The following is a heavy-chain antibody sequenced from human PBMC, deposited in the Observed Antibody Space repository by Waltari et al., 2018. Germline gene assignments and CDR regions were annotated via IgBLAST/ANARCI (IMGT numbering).Heavy chain of an antibody. CDR1: GFTFSSYG. V-gene: IGHV3-30*18. CDR2: IWYDGSNK. CDR3: AKNPPLAVAGSRDAFDI. J-gene: IGHJ3*02. Sequence: QVQLVESGGGVVQPGRSLRLSCAASGFTFSSYGMHWVRQAPGKGLEWGAVIWYDGSNKDYADAVKGRLTISRDNSKNTLYLQMNSLRAEDTAMYYCAKNPPLAVAGSRDAFDIWGQGTMVTVSS. D-gene: IGHD6-19*01.